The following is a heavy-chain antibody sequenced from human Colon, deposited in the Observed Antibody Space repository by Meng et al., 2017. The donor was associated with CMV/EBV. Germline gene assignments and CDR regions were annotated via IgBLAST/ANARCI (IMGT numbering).Heavy chain of an antibody. D-gene: IGHD3-10*01. J-gene: IGHJ4*02. CDR2: INPDESEK. Sequence: GESLKISCEVSGLTFSSYWFSWVRQAPEKGLEWVANINPDESEKYYLDSVKGRFTIFRDNAKNSLYLQVNSLRVDDTAVYYCATDTARVRGYWGQGT. V-gene: IGHV3-7*04. CDR3: ATDTARVRGY. CDR1: GLTFSSYW.